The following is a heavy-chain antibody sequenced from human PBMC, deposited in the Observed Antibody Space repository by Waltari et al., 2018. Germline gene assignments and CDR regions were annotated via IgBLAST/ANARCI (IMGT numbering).Heavy chain of an antibody. D-gene: IGHD3-3*01. CDR1: GVPFSSYA. CDR3: ARSTGLEWLLYGSRAFDI. J-gene: IGHJ3*02. Sequence: QLQLVQSGAEVKKPGSSVKVSCKASGVPFSSYALSWVRQAPGPGLEWMGGISPIFGTANDAQKFQGRATITADESTSTAYMELSSLRSEDTAVYYCARSTGLEWLLYGSRAFDIWGQGTMVTVSS. CDR2: ISPIFGTA. V-gene: IGHV1-69*01.